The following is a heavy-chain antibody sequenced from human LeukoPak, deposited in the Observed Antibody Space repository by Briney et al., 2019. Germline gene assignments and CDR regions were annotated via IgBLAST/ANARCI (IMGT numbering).Heavy chain of an antibody. D-gene: IGHD6-19*01. V-gene: IGHV3-30*04. CDR1: GFTFSSYA. CDR3: ARDTNPYSSGWYLDY. Sequence: GGSLRLSCAASGFTFSSYAMHWVRQAPGKGLEWVAVISYDGSNKYYADSVKGRFTISRDNSKNTLYLQMNSLRAEDTAVYYCARDTNPYSSGWYLDYWGQGTLVTVSS. J-gene: IGHJ4*02. CDR2: ISYDGSNK.